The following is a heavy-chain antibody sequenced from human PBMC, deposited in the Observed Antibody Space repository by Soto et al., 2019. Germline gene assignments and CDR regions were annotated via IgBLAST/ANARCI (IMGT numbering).Heavy chain of an antibody. CDR2: IIPIFGTA. CDR1: GGTFSSYA. CDR3: ATMKGGSQYYYYGLDV. D-gene: IGHD3-10*01. J-gene: IGHJ6*02. Sequence: QVQVVQSGAEVKKPGSSVKVSCKASGGTFSSYAISWVRQAPGLGLEWMGGIIPIFGTADYAQKFQGRVTITADESTSTAYMELSSLRSEDTAVYYCATMKGGSQYYYYGLDVWGQGTTVTVSS. V-gene: IGHV1-69*12.